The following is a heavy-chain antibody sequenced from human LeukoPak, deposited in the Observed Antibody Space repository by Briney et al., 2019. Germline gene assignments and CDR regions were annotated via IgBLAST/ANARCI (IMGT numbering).Heavy chain of an antibody. Sequence: PGGSLRLSCAASGFTFDDYAMHWVRQAPGKGLEWVSGIRWNSGNIGYADSVKGRFTISRDNAKNSLYLQMNSLRAEDTALYYCAKGVSIAVAGTSGFDYWGQGTLVTVSS. CDR2: IRWNSGNI. D-gene: IGHD6-19*01. CDR3: AKGVSIAVAGTSGFDY. J-gene: IGHJ4*02. V-gene: IGHV3-9*01. CDR1: GFTFDDYA.